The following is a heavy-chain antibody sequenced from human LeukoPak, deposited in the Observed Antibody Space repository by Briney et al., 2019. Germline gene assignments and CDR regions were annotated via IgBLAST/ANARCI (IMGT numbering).Heavy chain of an antibody. CDR3: ARARYSSSWFSRPFDY. CDR2: IYYSGST. Sequence: KPSETLSLTCTVSGGSISSSSYYWGWIRQPPGKGLEWIGSIYYSGSTNYNPSPKSRVTISVDTSKNQFSLKLSSVTAADTAVYYCARARYSSSWFSRPFDYWGQGTLVTVSS. J-gene: IGHJ4*02. V-gene: IGHV4-39*07. CDR1: GGSISSSSYY. D-gene: IGHD6-13*01.